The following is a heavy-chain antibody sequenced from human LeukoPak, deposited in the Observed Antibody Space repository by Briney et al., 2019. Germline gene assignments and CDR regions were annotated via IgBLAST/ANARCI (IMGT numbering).Heavy chain of an antibody. V-gene: IGHV3-23*01. J-gene: IGHJ4*02. CDR2: ITGSGDGT. CDR3: VKGFVHPTYYFDY. D-gene: IGHD6-6*01. CDR1: GFTFGSYA. Sequence: GGSLRLSCAASGFTFGSYAMMWVRQPPGKGLEWVSSITGSGDGTYYTDSVRGRFTISRDNSKDTLYLQMNSLRAEDTAVYFCVKGFVHPTYYFDYWGQGTLVTVPS.